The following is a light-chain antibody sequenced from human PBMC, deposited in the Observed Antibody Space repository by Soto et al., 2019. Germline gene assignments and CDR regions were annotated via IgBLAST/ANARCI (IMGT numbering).Light chain of an antibody. Sequence: EIVLTQFPATLSLSPGERATLSCRAGQSVHTYLAWYQQKPGQAPRLLISDASNRATDIPARFSGSGSGTDFTLTISSLEPEDFAVYYCQQSSNWPLTVVGGTKLDSK. J-gene: IGKJ4*01. CDR2: DAS. CDR1: QSVHTY. V-gene: IGKV3-11*01. CDR3: QQSSNWPLT.